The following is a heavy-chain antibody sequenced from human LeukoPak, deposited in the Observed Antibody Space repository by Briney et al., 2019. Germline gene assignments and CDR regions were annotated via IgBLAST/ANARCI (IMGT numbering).Heavy chain of an antibody. CDR2: IKADVSVK. Sequence: GSLRLSCAASEFTFSTFWMSWVRQAPGKGLEWVANIKADVSVKHYVDSVEGRFSISRDNARSSLYLQMNSLRAEDTAVYYCVRDSDYQRNSGGLYAHYDALDIWGHGTMVTVSS. D-gene: IGHD2-21*01. CDR1: EFTFSTFW. CDR3: VRDSDYQRNSGGLYAHYDALDI. V-gene: IGHV3-7*01. J-gene: IGHJ3*02.